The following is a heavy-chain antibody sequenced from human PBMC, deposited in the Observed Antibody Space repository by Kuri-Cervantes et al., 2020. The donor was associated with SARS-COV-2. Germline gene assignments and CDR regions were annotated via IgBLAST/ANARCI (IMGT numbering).Heavy chain of an antibody. V-gene: IGHV3-7*01. CDR2: IKQDGSEK. D-gene: IGHD5-24*01. CDR3: ARENRDGYKGGFDY. J-gene: IGHJ4*02. Sequence: GGSLRLSCAASGFTFSSYSMSWVRQAPGKGLEWVANIKQDGSEKYYVDSVKGRFTISRDNAKNSLYLQMNSLRAEDTAVYYCARENRDGYKGGFDYWAREPWSPSPQ. CDR1: GFTFSSYS.